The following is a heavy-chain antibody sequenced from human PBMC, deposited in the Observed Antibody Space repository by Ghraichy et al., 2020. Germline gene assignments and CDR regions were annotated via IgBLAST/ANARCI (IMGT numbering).Heavy chain of an antibody. V-gene: IGHV4-30-4*01. D-gene: IGHD1-26*01. CDR3: ARDLVGAISDAFDI. CDR1: GGSISSGDYY. J-gene: IGHJ3*02. Sequence: SETLSLTCTVSGGSISSGDYYWSWIRQPPGKGLEWIGYIYYSGSTYYNPSLKSRVTISVDTSKNQFSLKLSSVTAADTAVYYCARDLVGAISDAFDIWGQGTMVTVSS. CDR2: IYYSGST.